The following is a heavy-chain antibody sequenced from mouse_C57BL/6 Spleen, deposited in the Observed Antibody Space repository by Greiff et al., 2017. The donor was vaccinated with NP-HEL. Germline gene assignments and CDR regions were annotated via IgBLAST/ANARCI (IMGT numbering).Heavy chain of an antibody. D-gene: IGHD2-4*01. CDR2: ISNGGGSP. J-gene: IGHJ1*03. Sequence: EVKLVESGGGLVQPGGSLKLSCAASGFTFSDYYMYWVRQTPEKRLEWVAYISNGGGSPYYPDTVKGRFTISRDNAKNTLYLQMSRLKSEDTAMYYCARHDYDGYWYFDVWGTGTTVTVSS. CDR1: GFTFSDYY. CDR3: ARHDYDGYWYFDV. V-gene: IGHV5-12*01.